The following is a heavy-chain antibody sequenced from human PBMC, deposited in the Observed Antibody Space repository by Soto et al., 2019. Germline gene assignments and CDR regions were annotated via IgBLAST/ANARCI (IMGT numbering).Heavy chain of an antibody. D-gene: IGHD3-10*01. CDR2: IKSKTDGGTT. J-gene: IGHJ6*02. CDR1: GFTFSNAW. Sequence: GGSLRLSCAASGFTFSNAWMSWVRQAPGKGLEWVGRIKSKTDGGTTDYAAPVKGRFTISRDDSKNTLYLQMNSLKTEDTAVYYFTGEEVIYYYGMDVWGQGTTVTVSS. V-gene: IGHV3-15*01. CDR3: TGEEVIYYYGMDV.